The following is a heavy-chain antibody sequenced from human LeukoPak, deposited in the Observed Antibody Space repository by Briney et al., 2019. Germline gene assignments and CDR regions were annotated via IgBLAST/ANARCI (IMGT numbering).Heavy chain of an antibody. V-gene: IGHV4-59*12. D-gene: IGHD2/OR15-2a*01. CDR3: ARGGSLWNFSN. CDR2: ISYSGST. J-gene: IGHJ4*02. CDR1: GGSNSSYY. Sequence: SETLSLTCTVSGGSNSSYYWSWIRQPPGKGLEWIGYISYSGSTNYNPSLKSRVTISVDTSKNQFSLKVSSVTAADTAVYYCARGGSLWNFSNWGQGTLVTVSS.